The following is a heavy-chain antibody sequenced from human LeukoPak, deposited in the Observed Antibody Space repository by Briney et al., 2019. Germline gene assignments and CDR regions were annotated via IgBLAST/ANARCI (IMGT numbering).Heavy chain of an antibody. CDR3: ARRRDFIDY. Sequence: PGGSLRLSCAASGFTLSGYYMSWIRQAPGKGLEWVSYSSSSGSTIYYADSVKGRFAISRDNAENSLYLQMNSLRAEDTAVYYCARRRDFIDYWGQGTLVTVSS. CDR2: SSSSGSTI. V-gene: IGHV3-11*01. J-gene: IGHJ4*02. D-gene: IGHD3/OR15-3a*01. CDR1: GFTLSGYY.